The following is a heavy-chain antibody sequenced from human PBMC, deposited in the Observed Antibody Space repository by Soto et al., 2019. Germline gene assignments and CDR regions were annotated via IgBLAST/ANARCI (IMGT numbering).Heavy chain of an antibody. J-gene: IGHJ3*02. CDR3: ARDQGLDAFDI. CDR1: GFTFSSYA. V-gene: IGHV3-30-3*01. Sequence: LRLSCAASGFTFSSYAMHWVRQAPGKGLEWVAVISYDGSNKYYADSVKGRFTISRDNSKNTLYLQMNSLRAEDTAVYYCARDQGLDAFDIWGQGTMVTVSS. CDR2: ISYDGSNK. D-gene: IGHD6-25*01.